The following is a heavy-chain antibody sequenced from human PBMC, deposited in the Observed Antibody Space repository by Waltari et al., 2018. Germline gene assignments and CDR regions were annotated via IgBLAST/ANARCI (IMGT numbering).Heavy chain of an antibody. J-gene: IGHJ4*02. D-gene: IGHD6-13*01. V-gene: IGHV1-69*13. Sequence: QVQLVQSGAEVKKPGSSVKVSCKASGGTFSSYAISWVRQAPGQGLEWMGGITPIFGTANYAQTFQGRVTITADDATSTADMELSSRRSEDTAVYYCAREGAGYSSSWYFDYWGQGTLVTVSS. CDR2: ITPIFGTA. CDR3: AREGAGYSSSWYFDY. CDR1: GGTFSSYA.